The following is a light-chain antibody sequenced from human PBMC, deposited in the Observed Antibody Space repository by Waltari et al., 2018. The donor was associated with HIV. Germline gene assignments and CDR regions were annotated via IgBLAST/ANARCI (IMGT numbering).Light chain of an antibody. J-gene: IGKJ1*01. CDR1: QSVLYSSNNKNY. V-gene: IGKV4-1*01. Sequence: DIVMTQSPDSLAVSLGERATINCKSCQSVLYSSNNKNYLAWYQQKPGQHPKLHIYWASTREPGVPDRFGGSASGTEFTLTISSLQAEDVAVYYCQQYYSTPWTFGQGTKVEIK. CDR3: QQYYSTPWT. CDR2: WAS.